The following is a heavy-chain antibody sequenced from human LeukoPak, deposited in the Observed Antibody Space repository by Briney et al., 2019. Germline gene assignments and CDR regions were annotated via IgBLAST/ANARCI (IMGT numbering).Heavy chain of an antibody. Sequence: GASVKVSCKASGYTFTSYAMHWVRQAPGQRLEWMGWINAGNGNTKYSQKFQGRVTMTRNTSISTAYMELSSLRSEDTAVYYCARQVHNWGLDYWGQGTLVTVSS. CDR1: GYTFTSYA. V-gene: IGHV1-3*01. J-gene: IGHJ4*02. CDR2: INAGNGNT. D-gene: IGHD7-27*01. CDR3: ARQVHNWGLDY.